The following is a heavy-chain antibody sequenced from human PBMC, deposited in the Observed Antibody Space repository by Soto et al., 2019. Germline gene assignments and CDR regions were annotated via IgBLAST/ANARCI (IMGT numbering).Heavy chain of an antibody. V-gene: IGHV4-34*01. CDR1: GGSLSGYY. Sequence: PSETLSLTCAVYGGSLSGYYWSWIRQPPGKGLEWIGEINHSGSTNYNPSLKSRVTISVDTSKNQFSLKLSSVTAADTAVYYCARTGYFVSFDYWGQGTLVTVSS. J-gene: IGHJ4*02. CDR2: INHSGST. D-gene: IGHD3-22*01. CDR3: ARTGYFVSFDY.